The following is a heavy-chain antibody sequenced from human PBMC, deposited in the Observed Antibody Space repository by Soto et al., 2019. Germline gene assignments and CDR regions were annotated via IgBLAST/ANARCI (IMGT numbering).Heavy chain of an antibody. CDR1: GASITSGNYY. D-gene: IGHD6-13*01. J-gene: IGHJ5*02. CDR2: SSYTGNT. V-gene: IGHV4-39*01. CDR3: ARPDSSSGGAPLAS. Sequence: SETLSLTCTVSGASITSGNYYWGWIRQPPGKGLQWIGSSSYTGNTYFNPSLRSRVTISFDTSKNQFSLRLTSVTASDTAVYYCARPDSSSGGAPLASWGQGTLVPVSS.